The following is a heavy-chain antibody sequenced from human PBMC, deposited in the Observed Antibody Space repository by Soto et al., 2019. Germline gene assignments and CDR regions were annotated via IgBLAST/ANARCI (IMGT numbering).Heavy chain of an antibody. CDR1: GFTFSSFG. V-gene: IGHV3-30*18. Sequence: GESLKISCAASGFTFSSFGMHWVRQAPGTGLEWVALISYDGSNRYYADSVKGRFTISRDNSKNTLYLQMNSLRAEDTAVYYCAKLSGSGYPPTLDYWGQGTLVTVSS. CDR3: AKLSGSGYPPTLDY. J-gene: IGHJ4*02. CDR2: ISYDGSNR. D-gene: IGHD3-22*01.